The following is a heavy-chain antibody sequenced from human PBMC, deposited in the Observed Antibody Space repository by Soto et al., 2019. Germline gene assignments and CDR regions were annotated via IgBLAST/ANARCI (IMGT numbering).Heavy chain of an antibody. V-gene: IGHV4-30-4*01. CDR3: ARDYGDFLKKDAFDI. CDR1: GGSISSGDYY. CDR2: IYYSGST. D-gene: IGHD4-17*01. J-gene: IGHJ3*02. Sequence: QVQLQESGPGLVKPSQTLSLTCTVSGGSISSGDYYWSWIRQPPGKGLEWIGYIYYSGSTYYNPSLKSRFTIAVDTSKNQFSLKLSSVTAADTAVYYCARDYGDFLKKDAFDIWGQGTMVTVSS.